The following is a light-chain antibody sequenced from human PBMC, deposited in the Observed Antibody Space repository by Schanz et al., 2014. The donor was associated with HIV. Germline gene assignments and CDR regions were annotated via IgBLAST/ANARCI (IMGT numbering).Light chain of an antibody. J-gene: IGLJ2*01. CDR2: DVN. CDR3: ASYTTNRTMT. V-gene: IGLV2-14*03. Sequence: QSVLTQPASVSGPPGQSITISCTGTSSDVGAYKSLSWYQQHPGEAPKLMIFDVNSRPSGVSDRFSGSKSGNTASLTISGLQTDDEGDYYCASYTTNRTMTFGGGTKLTVL. CDR1: SSDVGAYKS.